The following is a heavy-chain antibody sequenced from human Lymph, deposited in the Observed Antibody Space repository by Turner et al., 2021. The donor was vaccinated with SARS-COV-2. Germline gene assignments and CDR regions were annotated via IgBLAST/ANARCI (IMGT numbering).Heavy chain of an antibody. CDR3: ARVRYNSSWYFGVNDPSPRYYFDY. CDR1: GGSISRGDQY. V-gene: IGHV4-30-4*01. Sequence: QVQLQASGPGLVKPSQTLSLTCTVSGGSISRGDQYWSWIRQPTGKGLEWIGYIYYSGSSYYNPSLKSRVTISVDTSKNQFSLKLSSVTAADTAVYYCARVRYNSSWYFGVNDPSPRYYFDYWGQGTLVTVSS. D-gene: IGHD6-13*01. CDR2: IYYSGSS. J-gene: IGHJ4*02.